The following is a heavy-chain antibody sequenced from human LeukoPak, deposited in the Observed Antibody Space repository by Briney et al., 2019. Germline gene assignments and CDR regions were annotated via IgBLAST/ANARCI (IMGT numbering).Heavy chain of an antibody. CDR3: ATEKAFAFDI. CDR1: GFXFTTYS. J-gene: IGHJ3*02. Sequence: PGGSLRLSCGASGFXFTTYSINWVRQAPGKGLQWVSYISITSRTTNYADSVKGRFTISRNSAKNSLYLQMNSLRDEDTAVYYCATEKAFAFDIWGQGTLVTVSS. V-gene: IGHV3-48*02. CDR2: ISITSRTT.